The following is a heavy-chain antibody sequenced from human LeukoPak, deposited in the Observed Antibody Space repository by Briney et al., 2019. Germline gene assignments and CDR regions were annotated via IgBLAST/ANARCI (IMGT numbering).Heavy chain of an antibody. CDR3: ARGPAAGIIDY. CDR1: GGSFSGYY. D-gene: IGHD6-13*01. V-gene: IGHV4-34*01. CDR2: INHSGST. Sequence: SETLSLTCAVYGGSFSGYYWSWIRQPPGKGLEWIGEINHSGSTNYNSSLKSRVTISVDTSKNQFSLKLSSVTAADTAVYYCARGPAAGIIDYWGQGTLVTVSS. J-gene: IGHJ4*02.